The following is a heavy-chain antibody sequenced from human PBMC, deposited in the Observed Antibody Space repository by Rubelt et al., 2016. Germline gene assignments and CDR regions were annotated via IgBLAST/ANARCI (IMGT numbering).Heavy chain of an antibody. CDR3: VFDF. Sequence: VQLVESGGGLVKPGGSLRLSCAASGFTFTSYSMNWVRQAPGKGLEWVSSISSGGSHMYYADSVKGRFTISRDNSRNTLYLQMNSLRAEDTALYYCVFDFWGQGTRVTVSS. CDR1: GFTFTSYS. CDR2: ISSGGSHM. J-gene: IGHJ4*02. V-gene: IGHV3-21*04.